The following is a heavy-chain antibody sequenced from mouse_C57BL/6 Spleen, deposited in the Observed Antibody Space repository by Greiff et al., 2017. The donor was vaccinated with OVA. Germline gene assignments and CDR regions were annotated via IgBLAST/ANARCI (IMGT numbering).Heavy chain of an antibody. CDR3: ASQDLVITTVGDY. D-gene: IGHD1-1*01. CDR1: GFTFSSYG. Sequence: EVQGVESGGDLVKPGGSLKLSCAASGFTFSSYGMSWVRQTPDKRLEWVATISSGGSYTYYPDSVKGRFTISRDNAKHTLCLHMSRQKSEDTAMYYCASQDLVITTVGDYWGQGTTLTVSS. J-gene: IGHJ2*01. V-gene: IGHV5-6*01. CDR2: ISSGGSYT.